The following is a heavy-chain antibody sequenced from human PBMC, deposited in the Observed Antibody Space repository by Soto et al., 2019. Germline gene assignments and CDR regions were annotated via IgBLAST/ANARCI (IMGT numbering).Heavy chain of an antibody. J-gene: IGHJ4*02. CDR2: INHSGSA. Sequence: QVQLQQWGAGLLKPSETLSLTCAVHGGSFSDYYWNWIRQPPGKGLAWIGDINHSGSAKYNPSLNSRVTVSLDTSKNEFSRKLSSVTVADTAVYYCARGPRTVVLPGALSFFDNWGQGTLVTVSP. D-gene: IGHD2-2*01. CDR1: GGSFSDYY. CDR3: ARGPRTVVLPGALSFFDN. V-gene: IGHV4-34*02.